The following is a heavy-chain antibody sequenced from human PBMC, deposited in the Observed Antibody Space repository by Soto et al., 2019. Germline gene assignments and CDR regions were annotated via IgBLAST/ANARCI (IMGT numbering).Heavy chain of an antibody. J-gene: IGHJ4*02. Sequence: SETLSLTCAVYGGSFSGYYWSWIRQPPGKGLEWIGEINHSGSTNYNPSLKSRVTISVDTSKNQFSLKLSSVTAADTAVYYCARVPGQLVRFGFDYWGQGTLVTVSS. V-gene: IGHV4-34*01. CDR2: INHSGST. CDR3: ARVPGQLVRFGFDY. D-gene: IGHD6-6*01. CDR1: GGSFSGYY.